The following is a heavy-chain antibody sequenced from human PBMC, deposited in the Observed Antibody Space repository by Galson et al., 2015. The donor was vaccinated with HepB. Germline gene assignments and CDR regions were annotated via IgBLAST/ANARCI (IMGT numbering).Heavy chain of an antibody. D-gene: IGHD6-13*01. CDR2: IIPIFGPA. CDR1: GGIFSTYA. CDR3: AGWKHPQYTSTWYEY. Sequence: SVKVSCKASGGIFSTYAISWVRQAPGQGLEWMGGIIPIFGPANYAQRFQGRVTITADESTTTAYMELSSLRSEDTAVYYCAGWKHPQYTSTWYEYWGQGTLVAVSS. J-gene: IGHJ4*02. V-gene: IGHV1-69*13.